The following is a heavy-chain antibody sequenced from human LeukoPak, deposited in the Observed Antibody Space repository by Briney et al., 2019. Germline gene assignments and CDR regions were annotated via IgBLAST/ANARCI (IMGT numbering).Heavy chain of an antibody. D-gene: IGHD1-1*01. CDR1: GYIFTGYG. CDR2: ITPTNGNT. Sequence: ASVKVSCKSSGYIFTGYGITWVRQAPGQGLEWMGWITPTNGNTNYARKLQGRVTVTTDTSTRTAYMELRGLRSDDTAVYYCARVCHWDADNTRGDPVDYWGQGTLVTVSS. CDR3: ARVCHWDADNTRGDPVDY. J-gene: IGHJ4*02. V-gene: IGHV1-18*01.